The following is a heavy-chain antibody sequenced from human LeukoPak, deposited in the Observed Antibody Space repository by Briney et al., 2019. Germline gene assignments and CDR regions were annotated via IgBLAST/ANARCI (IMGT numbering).Heavy chain of an antibody. CDR2: INSDGSIT. CDR3: ARDAVDTTNAV. Sequence: GGSLRLSCAASGFTFTTYWMHWVRQAPGKGLVWVSHINSDGSITSYADSVKGRFTISRDNAKNTLYLQMNSLRAEDTAVYYCARDAVDTTNAVWGQGTTVTVSS. CDR1: GFTFTTYW. J-gene: IGHJ6*02. D-gene: IGHD5-18*01. V-gene: IGHV3-74*01.